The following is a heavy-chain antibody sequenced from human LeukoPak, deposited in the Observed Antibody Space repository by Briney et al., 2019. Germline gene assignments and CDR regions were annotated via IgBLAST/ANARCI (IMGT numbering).Heavy chain of an antibody. CDR3: ARRIAVALRSYYYGMDV. CDR2: IIPIFGTA. D-gene: IGHD6-19*01. Sequence: ASVKVSCKASGGTFSSYAISWVRQAPGQGLEWMGGIIPIFGTANYAQKFQGRVTITADESTSTAYMELSSLRSEDTAVYYCARRIAVALRSYYYGMDVWGQGTTVTVSS. J-gene: IGHJ6*02. V-gene: IGHV1-69*01. CDR1: GGTFSSYA.